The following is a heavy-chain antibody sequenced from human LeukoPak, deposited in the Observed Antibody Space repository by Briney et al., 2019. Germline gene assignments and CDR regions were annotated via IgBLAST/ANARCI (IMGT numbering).Heavy chain of an antibody. D-gene: IGHD3-22*01. CDR1: GFTFSNAW. V-gene: IGHV3-15*07. CDR3: TTAGYYYDSSGYQGYFDY. CDR2: IKSKTDGGTT. Sequence: QTGGSLRLSCAASGFTFSNAWMNWVRQAPGKGLEWDGRIKSKTDGGTTDYAAPVKGRFTISRDDSKNTLYLQMNSLKTEDTAVYYCTTAGYYYDSSGYQGYFDYWGQGTLVTVSS. J-gene: IGHJ4*02.